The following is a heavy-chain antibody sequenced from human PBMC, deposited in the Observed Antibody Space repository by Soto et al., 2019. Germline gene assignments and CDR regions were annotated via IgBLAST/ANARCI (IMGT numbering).Heavy chain of an antibody. D-gene: IGHD6-19*01. V-gene: IGHV3-20*04. CDR3: ARKSSSGWFFDY. J-gene: IGHJ4*02. Sequence: AGGSLRLSCAASGFTFDDYGMSWVRQAPGKGLEWVSGINWNGGSTAYADSVKGRFTISRDNAKNSLYLQMNSLRAEDTALYYCARKSSSGWFFDYWGQGTLVTVSS. CDR1: GFTFDDYG. CDR2: INWNGGST.